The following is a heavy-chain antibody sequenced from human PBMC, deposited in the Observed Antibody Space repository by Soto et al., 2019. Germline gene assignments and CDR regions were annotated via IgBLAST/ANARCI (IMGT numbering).Heavy chain of an antibody. CDR1: GGAISGSSW. CDR2: TYHTGKT. Sequence: SETLSLTCAVAGGAISGSSWSSWGRQPPGKGLEGVVETYHTGKTNYNPSLASRVTISVDKSKNQFSLKLHSVNAAATAVYYCARDSRAAAGQRRYYFGYWGQGTLVTVSS. D-gene: IGHD6-13*01. J-gene: IGHJ4*02. CDR3: ARDSRAAAGQRRYYFGY. V-gene: IGHV4-4*02.